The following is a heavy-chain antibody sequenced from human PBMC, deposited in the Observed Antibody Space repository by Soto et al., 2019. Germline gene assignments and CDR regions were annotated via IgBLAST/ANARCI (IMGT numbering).Heavy chain of an antibody. V-gene: IGHV4-34*01. CDR2: INHSGST. Sequence: QVQLQQWGAGLLKPSETLSHTCAVYGGSFSGYYWSWIRQPPRKGLEWIGEINHSGSTNYNPSLKSRVTISVDTSKNHFSLKLSSVTAADTAVYYCARESNSDYVWGSYRSSPPMYYFDYWGQGTLVTVSS. J-gene: IGHJ4*02. CDR3: ARESNSDYVWGSYRSSPPMYYFDY. D-gene: IGHD3-16*02. CDR1: GGSFSGYY.